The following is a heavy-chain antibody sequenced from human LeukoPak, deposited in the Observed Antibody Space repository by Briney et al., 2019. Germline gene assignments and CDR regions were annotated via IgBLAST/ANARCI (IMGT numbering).Heavy chain of an antibody. V-gene: IGHV3-30*04. CDR2: ISYDGRNE. Sequence: GRSLRLSCAASGFTFSGHAMHWARQTPGKGLEWVAVISYDGRNEYYADSVKGRFTISRDNSKNTLFLQMNSLRAEDTAVYYCARDYGYCSGGSCVNFDYWGQGTLVTVSS. CDR1: GFTFSGHA. J-gene: IGHJ4*02. CDR3: ARDYGYCSGGSCVNFDY. D-gene: IGHD2-15*01.